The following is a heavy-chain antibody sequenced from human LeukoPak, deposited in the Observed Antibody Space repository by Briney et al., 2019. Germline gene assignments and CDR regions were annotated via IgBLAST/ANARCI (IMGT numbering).Heavy chain of an antibody. Sequence: GASVKVSCKASGGTFSSYAISWVRQAPGQGLEWMGGIIPIFGTANYAQKFQGRVTMTTDESTSTAYMELSSLRSEDTAVYYCARAPAEAYDILTGYPSLGFDYWGQGTLVTVSS. D-gene: IGHD3-9*01. CDR2: IIPIFGTA. CDR1: GGTFSSYA. CDR3: ARAPAEAYDILTGYPSLGFDY. V-gene: IGHV1-69*05. J-gene: IGHJ4*02.